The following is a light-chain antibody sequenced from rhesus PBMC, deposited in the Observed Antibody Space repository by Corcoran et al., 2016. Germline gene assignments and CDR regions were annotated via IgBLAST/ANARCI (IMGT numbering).Light chain of an antibody. Sequence: QSGPTQPPSVSGSPGQSVTISCTGTDTDIGAYDYVSWYQQYPDKVPKLIIYAVTSRPSGVSDRFSGSKSGKTASLTISGLQVEDEADYFCCAYSSTCRSNFGVGTRLTVL. J-gene: IGLJ1*01. V-gene: IGLV2S7*01. CDR1: DTDIGAYDY. CDR3: CAYSSTCRSN. CDR2: AVT.